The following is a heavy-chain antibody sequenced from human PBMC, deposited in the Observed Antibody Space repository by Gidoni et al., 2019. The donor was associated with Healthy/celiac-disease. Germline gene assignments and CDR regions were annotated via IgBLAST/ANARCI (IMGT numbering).Heavy chain of an antibody. V-gene: IGHV1-24*01. Sequence: QVQLVQSGAAVKKPGAAVKVSCKVSGYTLPKLSMHWVRQAPGKGLEWMGGFDPEDGETIYAQKFQGRVTMTEDTSTDTAYMELSSLRSEDTAVYYCATSQSGYYGSGSITGWFDPWGQGTLVTVSS. D-gene: IGHD3-10*01. J-gene: IGHJ5*02. CDR2: FDPEDGET. CDR3: ATSQSGYYGSGSITGWFDP. CDR1: GYTLPKLS.